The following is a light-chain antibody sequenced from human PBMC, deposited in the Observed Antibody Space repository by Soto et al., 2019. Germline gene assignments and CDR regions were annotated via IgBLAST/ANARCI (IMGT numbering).Light chain of an antibody. CDR1: QSISKG. V-gene: IGKV1-17*01. CDR2: AAF. Sequence: DIQITQSPSSLSASVGDRVTITCRASQSISKGLAWYQQKPGKAPKRLIYAAFSLQSGGPSRFSGSGSGTECTLTISSLQPDDFATYYCQQSNSYPWTFGPGTKVEIK. J-gene: IGKJ1*01. CDR3: QQSNSYPWT.